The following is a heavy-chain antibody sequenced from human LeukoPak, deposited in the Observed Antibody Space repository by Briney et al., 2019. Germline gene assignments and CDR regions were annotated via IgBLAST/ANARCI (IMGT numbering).Heavy chain of an antibody. V-gene: IGHV1-24*01. Sequence: ASVKVSCKVSGYTLTELSMHWVRQAPGKGLEWMGGFDPEDGETIYALKFQGRVTMTEDTSTDTAYMELSSLRSDDTAVYYCARDRHYDFWSGYYTGDAFDIWGQGTMVTVSS. CDR3: ARDRHYDFWSGYYTGDAFDI. J-gene: IGHJ3*02. D-gene: IGHD3-3*01. CDR2: FDPEDGET. CDR1: GYTLTELS.